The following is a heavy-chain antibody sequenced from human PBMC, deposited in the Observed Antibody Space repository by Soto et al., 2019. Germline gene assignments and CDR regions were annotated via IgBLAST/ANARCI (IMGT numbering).Heavy chain of an antibody. Sequence: PELTRRLSCAASGFSLSDYYLRWIRQSPGKGLAWVSYISSSSSYTNYADSVKGRFTISRDNAKNSLYLQMNSLRAEDTAVYYCASQGYGDYLGNSDIWDPGTMHTV. J-gene: IGHJ3*02. D-gene: IGHD4-17*01. CDR2: ISSSSSYT. V-gene: IGHV3-11*06. CDR3: ASQGYGDYLGNSDI. CDR1: GFSLSDYY.